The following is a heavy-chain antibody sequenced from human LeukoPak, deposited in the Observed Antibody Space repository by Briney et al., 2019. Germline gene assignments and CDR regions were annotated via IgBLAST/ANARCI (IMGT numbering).Heavy chain of an antibody. D-gene: IGHD6-19*01. CDR1: GFTFSSYA. V-gene: IGHV3-23*01. J-gene: IGHJ4*02. CDR2: ISGSGGST. CDR3: AKSPSGWMIIDY. Sequence: GGSLRLSCVASGFTFSSYAMSWVRQAPGKGLEWVSAISGSGGSTYYADSVKGRFTISRGNSKNTLYLQMNSLRAEDTAVYYCAKSPSGWMIIDYWGQGTLVTVSS.